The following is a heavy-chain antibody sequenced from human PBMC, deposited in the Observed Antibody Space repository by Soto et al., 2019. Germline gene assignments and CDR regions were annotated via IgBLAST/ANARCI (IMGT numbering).Heavy chain of an antibody. Sequence: EVQLVESRGGLIQPGGSLRLSCAASAFTVSSNYMTWVRQAPGKGLEWVSVIYSGGSTYYADSVKGRFTISRDNSKNTLYLQMNSLRAEDTAVYYCARYSSGYDAFDIWGQGTMVTVSS. CDR2: IYSGGST. D-gene: IGHD6-19*01. J-gene: IGHJ3*02. V-gene: IGHV3-53*01. CDR1: AFTVSSNY. CDR3: ARYSSGYDAFDI.